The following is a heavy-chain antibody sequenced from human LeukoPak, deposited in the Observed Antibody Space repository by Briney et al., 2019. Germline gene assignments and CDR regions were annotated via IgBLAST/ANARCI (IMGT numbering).Heavy chain of an antibody. V-gene: IGHV3-23*01. Sequence: PGGSLRLSCAASGFTFSSYAMTWVRQAPGKGLEWVSAISGGGGSTYYADSVKGRFTISRDNSKNTLFLQMSNLRVDDTAIYYCAKALYDSPLAGDPWGQGTLVTVSS. CDR3: AKALYDSPLAGDP. CDR2: ISGGGGST. J-gene: IGHJ5*02. D-gene: IGHD3-22*01. CDR1: GFTFSSYA.